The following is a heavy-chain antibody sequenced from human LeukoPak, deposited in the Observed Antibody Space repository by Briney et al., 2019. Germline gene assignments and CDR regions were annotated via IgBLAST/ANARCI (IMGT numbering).Heavy chain of an antibody. CDR1: GYTLTELS. J-gene: IGHJ4*02. CDR2: FDPEDGET. D-gene: IGHD6-13*01. V-gene: IGHV1-24*01. Sequence: GASVKVSCKVSGYTLTELSMHWVRQAPGKGLEWMGGFDPEDGETIYAQKFQGRVTMTEDTSTDTAYMELSSLRSEDTAVYYCATGGSWYGYLDYWGQGTLVTVSS. CDR3: ATGGSWYGYLDY.